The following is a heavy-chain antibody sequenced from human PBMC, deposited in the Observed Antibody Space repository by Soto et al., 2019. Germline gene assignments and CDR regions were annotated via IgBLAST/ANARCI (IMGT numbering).Heavy chain of an antibody. J-gene: IGHJ4*02. V-gene: IGHV1-69*02. D-gene: IGHD2-2*02. CDR2: IIPILGIA. Sequence: QVQLVQSGAEVKKPGSSVKVSCKASGGTFSSSTISWVRQAPGQGLEWMGRIIPILGIANYAQKFQGRVTITAAKSTSTADMELSSLSSEYTAVYYCAMEYCSSTSCYRDYGGQGTLVTVSS. CDR1: GGTFSSST. CDR3: AMEYCSSTSCYRDY.